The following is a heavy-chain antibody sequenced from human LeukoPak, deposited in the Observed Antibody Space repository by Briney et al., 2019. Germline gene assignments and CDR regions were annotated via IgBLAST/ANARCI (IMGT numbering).Heavy chain of an antibody. CDR3: ARGYRSSAYIS. Sequence: ASVTVSCKASGYIFTVYYIHWVRQAPGQGLEWMGWINPKSGDTNYAQKFQGRITMTRDTPISAAYMELSSLTSDDTAVYYCARGYRSSAYISWGQGTLVTVSS. J-gene: IGHJ5*02. V-gene: IGHV1-2*02. CDR1: GYIFTVYY. CDR2: INPKSGDT. D-gene: IGHD6-13*01.